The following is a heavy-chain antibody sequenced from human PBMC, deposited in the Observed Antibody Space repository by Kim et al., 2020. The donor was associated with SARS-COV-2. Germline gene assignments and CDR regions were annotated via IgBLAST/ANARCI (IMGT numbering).Heavy chain of an antibody. CDR3: ARDSDTEYSSSPFDY. D-gene: IGHD6-6*01. Sequence: ASVKVSCKASGYTFTSYGISWVQQAPGQGLEWMGWISAYNGNTNYAQKLQGRVTMTTDTSTSTAYMELRSLRSDDTAVYYCARDSDTEYSSSPFDYWGQGTLVTVSS. J-gene: IGHJ4*02. CDR1: GYTFTSYG. CDR2: ISAYNGNT. V-gene: IGHV1-18*01.